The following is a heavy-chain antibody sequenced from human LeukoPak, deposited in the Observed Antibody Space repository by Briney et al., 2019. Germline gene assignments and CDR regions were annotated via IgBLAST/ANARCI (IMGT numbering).Heavy chain of an antibody. J-gene: IGHJ4*02. CDR2: INPNTGGT. D-gene: IGHD3-3*01. V-gene: IGHV1-2*02. Sequence: ASVKVSCKASGYTFTDYHIHWVRQAPGQGLEWMGWINPNTGGTNYAQKFQGRVVMTRDTSITTAYMDLSRLRSDDTAVYYCARDIRPRVESFDYWGQGTLVSVSS. CDR1: GYTFTDYH. CDR3: ARDIRPRVESFDY.